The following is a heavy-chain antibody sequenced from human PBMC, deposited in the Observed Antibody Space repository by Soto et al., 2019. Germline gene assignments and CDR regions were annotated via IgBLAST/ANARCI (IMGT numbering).Heavy chain of an antibody. CDR1: GFTFSNYG. J-gene: IGHJ4*02. V-gene: IGHV3-33*06. CDR3: AKDSNVAVAGADS. CDR2: IWYDGSFK. Sequence: QVQLVESGGGVVQPGRSLRLSCATSGFTFSNYGMHWVRQVPGKGLEWVASIWYDGSFKNYAASVQGRFTISRDNSENTVSLQMNSRRVEDTAMYFCAKDSNVAVAGADSWGQGTLVTVSS. D-gene: IGHD6-19*01.